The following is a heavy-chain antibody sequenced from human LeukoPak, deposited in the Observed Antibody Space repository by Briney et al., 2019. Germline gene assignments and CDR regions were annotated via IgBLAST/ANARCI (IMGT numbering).Heavy chain of an antibody. D-gene: IGHD3-9*01. CDR1: GFPFGNYA. Sequence: GGSLRLSCAASGFPFGNYAMNWVRQAPGKGLEWVASISYDGSNKDYTDSVRGRFTIFRDNSKNTVSLQMNSLRSADTAVYYCARGDPSYFDWSLPTFDYWGQGLLVTVS. CDR2: ISYDGSNK. V-gene: IGHV3-30*04. CDR3: ARGDPSYFDWSLPTFDY. J-gene: IGHJ4*02.